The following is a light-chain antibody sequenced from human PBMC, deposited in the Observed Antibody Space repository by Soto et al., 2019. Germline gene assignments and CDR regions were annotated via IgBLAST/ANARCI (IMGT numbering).Light chain of an antibody. Sequence: DIQVTQSPSTLSASVGDRVTIICRASQSISSWLAWYQQKPGKAPKLLIYDASSLESGVPSRFSGSGSGTEFTLTISSLQPDDFATYYCQQDNSLWTFGQGTKVDIK. CDR1: QSISSW. CDR2: DAS. J-gene: IGKJ1*01. V-gene: IGKV1-5*02. CDR3: QQDNSLWT.